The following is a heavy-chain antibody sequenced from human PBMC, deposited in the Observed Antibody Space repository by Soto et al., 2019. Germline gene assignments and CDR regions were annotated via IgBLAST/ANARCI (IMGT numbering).Heavy chain of an antibody. D-gene: IGHD3-22*01. CDR1: GYTFTSYY. V-gene: IGHV1-46*01. CDR2: INPSGGST. Sequence: ASVKVSCKASGYTFTSYYMHWVRQAPGQGLEWMGIINPSGGSTSYAQKFQGRVTMTRDTSTSTVYMELCSLRSEDTAVYYCARDLYYYDSSGYPNNWFDPWGQGTLVTVSS. J-gene: IGHJ5*02. CDR3: ARDLYYYDSSGYPNNWFDP.